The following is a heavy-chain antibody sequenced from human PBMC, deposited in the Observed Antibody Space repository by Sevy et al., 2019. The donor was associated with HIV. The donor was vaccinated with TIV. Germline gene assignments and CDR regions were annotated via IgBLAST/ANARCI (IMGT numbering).Heavy chain of an antibody. CDR3: GVIPAGGYGGSGFDF. Sequence: GGSLRLSCAASGFTFSNYAMSWVRQAPGKGLEWVSGISGSGIRIYYADSVKGRFTISRDNSKNTLYLQMSSLRGEGTAVLLCGVIPAGGYGGSGFDFWGQGNMVTVSS. V-gene: IGHV3-23*01. D-gene: IGHD6-13*01. CDR2: ISGSGIRI. J-gene: IGHJ3*01. CDR1: GFTFSNYA.